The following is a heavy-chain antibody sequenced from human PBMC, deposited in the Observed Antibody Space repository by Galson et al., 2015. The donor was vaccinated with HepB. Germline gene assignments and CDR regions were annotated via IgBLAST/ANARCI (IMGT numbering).Heavy chain of an antibody. CDR2: ISAYNGNT. Sequence: SVKVSCKASGYTFTSYGISWVRQAPGQGLEWMGWISAYNGNTNYAQKFQDRFTMTTDPSTGTVYMELGSLQSDDTAVYYCVRDLQAWRQGVTNWFDPWGQGTTVTVSS. D-gene: IGHD3-3*01. J-gene: IGHJ5*02. CDR1: GYTFTSYG. V-gene: IGHV1-18*01. CDR3: VRDLQAWRQGVTNWFDP.